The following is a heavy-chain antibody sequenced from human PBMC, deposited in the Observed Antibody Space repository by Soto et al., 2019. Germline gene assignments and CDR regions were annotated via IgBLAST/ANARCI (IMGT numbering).Heavy chain of an antibody. Sequence: QVQLVQSGAEVKKPGSSVKVSCKASGGTFSSYTISWVRQAPGQGLEWMGRIIPILGIANYAQKFQGRVTITADKSTSTAYMELSSLRFEDTAVYYCASTRVWDTVTTGYYYYGMDVWGQGNTVTVYS. J-gene: IGHJ6*01. V-gene: IGHV1-69*02. CDR1: GGTFSSYT. CDR3: ASTRVWDTVTTGYYYYGMDV. CDR2: IIPILGIA. D-gene: IGHD4-17*01.